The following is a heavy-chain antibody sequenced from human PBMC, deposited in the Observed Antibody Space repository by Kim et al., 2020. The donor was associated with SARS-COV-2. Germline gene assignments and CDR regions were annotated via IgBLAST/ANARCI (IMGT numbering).Heavy chain of an antibody. D-gene: IGHD5-12*01. CDR3: ALGRGYSGYDGDAFDI. CDR2: IFPIFGTA. V-gene: IGHV1-69*13. J-gene: IGHJ3*02. CDR1: GGTFSSYA. Sequence: SVKVSCKASGGTFSSYAISWVRQAPGQGLEWMGGIFPIFGTANYAQKFQGRVTITADESTSTAYMELSSLRSEDTAVYYCALGRGYSGYDGDAFDIWGQGTMVTVSS.